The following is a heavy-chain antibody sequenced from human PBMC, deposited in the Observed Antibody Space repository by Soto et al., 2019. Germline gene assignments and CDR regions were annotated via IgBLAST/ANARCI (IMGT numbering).Heavy chain of an antibody. Sequence: SETLSLTCTVSGASISTDYWTWIRQPPGKGLEWIGYIYHSGNTNYNPSLKSRVTISVDTSKNQFSLKLSSVTAADTAVYYCARDGSYDFWSGKGTFDPWGQGTLVTVSS. CDR1: GASISTDY. V-gene: IGHV4-59*01. J-gene: IGHJ5*02. CDR2: IYHSGNT. CDR3: ARDGSYDFWSGKGTFDP. D-gene: IGHD3-3*01.